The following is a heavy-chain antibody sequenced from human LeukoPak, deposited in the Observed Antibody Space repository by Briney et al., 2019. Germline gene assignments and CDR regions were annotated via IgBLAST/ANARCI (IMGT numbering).Heavy chain of an antibody. CDR2: ISGSGGST. CDR1: GFTFSSYA. J-gene: IGHJ3*02. CDR3: AKGCPVSIVVDTNAFDI. V-gene: IGHV3-23*01. D-gene: IGHD3-22*01. Sequence: PGGSLRLSCAASGFTFSSYAMSWVHQAPGNGLEWVSAISGSGGSTYYADSVKGRFPIPRDNSKSTLYLQMNSLRAEDTAVYYCAKGCPVSIVVDTNAFDIWGQGTMVTVSS.